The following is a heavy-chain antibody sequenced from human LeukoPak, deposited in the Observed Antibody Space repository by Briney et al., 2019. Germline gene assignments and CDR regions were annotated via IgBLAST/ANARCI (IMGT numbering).Heavy chain of an antibody. Sequence: SETLSLTCTVSGGSISSGGYYWSWIRQHPGKGLEWIGYIYYSGSTYYNPPLKSRVTISVDTSKNQFSLKLSSVTAADTAVYYCATSRGVGATPQSAFDCWGQGTLVTVSS. J-gene: IGHJ4*02. CDR3: ATSRGVGATPQSAFDC. V-gene: IGHV4-31*03. CDR1: GGSISSGGYY. D-gene: IGHD1-26*01. CDR2: IYYSGST.